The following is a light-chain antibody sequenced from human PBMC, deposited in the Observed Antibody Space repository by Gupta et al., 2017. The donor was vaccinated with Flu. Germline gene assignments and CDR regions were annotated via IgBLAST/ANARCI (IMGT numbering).Light chain of an antibody. V-gene: IGKV3-20*01. CDR3: QQYGNSPFT. Sequence: EIVLTQSPGTLSLSLGERATLSCRASQSVSSNSLAWYQQRPGQAPRLLIFGASSRATGIPDRFSGGGSGTDFILTISRLEPEDFAVYYCQQYGNSPFTFGPGTKVDIK. J-gene: IGKJ3*01. CDR2: GAS. CDR1: QSVSSNS.